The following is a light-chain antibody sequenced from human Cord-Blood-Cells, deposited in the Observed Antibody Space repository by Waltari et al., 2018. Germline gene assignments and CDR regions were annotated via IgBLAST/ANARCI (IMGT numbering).Light chain of an antibody. CDR2: KDS. V-gene: IGLV3-25*03. Sequence: SYELTQPPSVSVSPGQTARITCSGDAFPKQYAYLYQQKPGQAPVLVIYKDSERPSGIPERFSGSSSGTTVTLTISGVQAEDEADYYCQSADSSGTSWVFGGGTKLTVL. CDR1: AFPKQY. CDR3: QSADSSGTSWV. J-gene: IGLJ3*02.